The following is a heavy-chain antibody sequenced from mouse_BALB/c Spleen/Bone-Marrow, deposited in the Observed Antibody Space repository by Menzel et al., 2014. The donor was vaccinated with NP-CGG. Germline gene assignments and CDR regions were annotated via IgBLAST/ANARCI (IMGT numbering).Heavy chain of an antibody. Sequence: DVHLVESGGGLVKPGGSLKLSCAASGFTFSSYTMPWVRQTPEKRLEWVATISSGGGNTYYPDSMKGRFTISRDNAKNNLYLQMSSLRSEDTALYYCARAYYRYPFDYWGQGTTLTVSS. V-gene: IGHV5-9*03. CDR3: ARAYYRYPFDY. D-gene: IGHD2-14*01. J-gene: IGHJ2*01. CDR1: GFTFSSYT. CDR2: ISSGGGNT.